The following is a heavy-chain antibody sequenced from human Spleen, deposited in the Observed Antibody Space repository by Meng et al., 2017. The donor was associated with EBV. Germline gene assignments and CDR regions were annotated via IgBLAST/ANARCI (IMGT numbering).Heavy chain of an antibody. CDR2: IYYSGST. D-gene: IGHD2-15*01. CDR1: GGSISSSTYY. J-gene: IGHJ4*02. Sequence: QPQPQDSGPGLVKPAEALSLTRTVSGGSISSSTYYWGLFRQPPGKGLEWIGSIYYSGSTDYTPSLKTRVTISLDTSKNQFSLKLTSVTAADTAVFYCARDVGYYFDFWGQGTLVTVSS. CDR3: ARDVGYYFDF. V-gene: IGHV4-39*07.